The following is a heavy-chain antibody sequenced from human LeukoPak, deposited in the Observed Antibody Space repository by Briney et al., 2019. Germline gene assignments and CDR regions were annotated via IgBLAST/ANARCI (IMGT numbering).Heavy chain of an antibody. CDR1: GGSFSSYT. CDR2: IIPILGIA. Sequence: ASVKVSCKAFGGSFSSYTISWVRQAPGQRLEWMGRIIPILGIANYAQKFQGRVTITADKSTSTAYMELSSLRSEDTAVYYCARDLSDYDFWSGYYDDAFDIWGQGTMVTVSS. J-gene: IGHJ3*02. V-gene: IGHV1-69*04. CDR3: ARDLSDYDFWSGYYDDAFDI. D-gene: IGHD3-3*01.